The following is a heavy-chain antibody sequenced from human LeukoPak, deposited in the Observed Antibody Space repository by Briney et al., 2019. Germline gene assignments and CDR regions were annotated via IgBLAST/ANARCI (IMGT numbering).Heavy chain of an antibody. CDR3: ARAGDRAYSPI. CDR2: IIPLFRPL. V-gene: IGHV1-69*13. D-gene: IGHD5-18*01. Sequence: SVKVSCKASGGTFSSYAITWVRQAPGQGLEWMGGIIPLFRPLSYAQTFRGRVDFTADESTNTAYMELSSLTSEDTAVHYCARAGDRAYSPIWGQGTLLTVSS. J-gene: IGHJ4*02. CDR1: GGTFSSYA.